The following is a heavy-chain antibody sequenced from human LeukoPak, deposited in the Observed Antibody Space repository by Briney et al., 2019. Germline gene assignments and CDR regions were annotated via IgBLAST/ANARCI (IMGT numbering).Heavy chain of an antibody. CDR1: GFTFSSYW. D-gene: IGHD4-11*01. Sequence: GGSLRLSCAASGFTFSSYWMNWVRQAPGKGLEWVANIKQDGSEKYYVDSVKGRFTISRDNAKNSLYLQMNSLRAEDTAVYYCARDGPSPYSNFDYWGQGTLVTVSS. CDR2: IKQDGSEK. J-gene: IGHJ4*02. CDR3: ARDGPSPYSNFDY. V-gene: IGHV3-7*01.